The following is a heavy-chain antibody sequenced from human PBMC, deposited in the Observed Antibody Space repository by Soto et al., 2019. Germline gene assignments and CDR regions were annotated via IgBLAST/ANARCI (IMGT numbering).Heavy chain of an antibody. CDR3: ARERSDFHYYYAMDV. D-gene: IGHD2-21*02. CDR2: IHSSGST. CDR1: GVSIRSGDYY. Sequence: QVQLQESGPGLVKPSQTLSLTCTVSGVSIRSGDYYWSWIRQPPGKGLEWIGYIHSSGSTYYNPTLKSPVTISVDTSTHQFPLKLSSVSAAATAVYYCARERSDFHYYYAMDVWGQGTTVTVSS. J-gene: IGHJ6*02. V-gene: IGHV4-30-4*01.